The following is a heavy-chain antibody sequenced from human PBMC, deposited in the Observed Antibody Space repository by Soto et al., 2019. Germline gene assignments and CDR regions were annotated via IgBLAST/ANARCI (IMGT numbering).Heavy chain of an antibody. CDR3: ARALDPYDSSGYYSEDY. J-gene: IGHJ4*02. CDR2: ISAYNGNT. D-gene: IGHD3-22*01. CDR1: GYTFTSYG. Sequence: QVQLVQSGAEVKKPGASVKVSCKASGYTFTSYGISWVRQAPGQGLEWMGWISAYNGNTNYAQKLQGRVTMTTDTSXSXXYMELRSLRSDDTAVYYCARALDPYDSSGYYSEDYWGQGTLVTVSS. V-gene: IGHV1-18*01.